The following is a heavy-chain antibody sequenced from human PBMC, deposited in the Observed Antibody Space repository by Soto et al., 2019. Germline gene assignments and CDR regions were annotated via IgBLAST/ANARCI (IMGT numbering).Heavy chain of an antibody. CDR1: GFSLSTSGVG. Sequence: QITLKESGPTLVKPTQTLTLTCTFSGFSLSTSGVGVGWIRQPPGKALEWLALIYWDDDKRYSPSLKSRLTITKDTSKNQVVLTMTNMDPVDTATYYSAHSESPSDYYDSSGYYRYFDYWGQGTLVTVSS. CDR3: AHSESPSDYYDSSGYYRYFDY. D-gene: IGHD3-22*01. J-gene: IGHJ4*02. V-gene: IGHV2-5*02. CDR2: IYWDDDK.